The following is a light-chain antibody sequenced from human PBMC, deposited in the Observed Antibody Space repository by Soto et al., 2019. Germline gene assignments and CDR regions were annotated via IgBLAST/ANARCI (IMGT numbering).Light chain of an antibody. CDR1: QSVSSSY. Sequence: EIVLTQSPGTLSLSPGERATLSCRASQSVSSSYLAWYQQKPGQAPRLLIYGASSRATGIPDRFSGSGSGTDFTLTISRLETEDFEVYYCQKYASSKWTLGQGTKL. J-gene: IGKJ1*01. CDR3: QKYASSKWT. CDR2: GAS. V-gene: IGKV3-20*01.